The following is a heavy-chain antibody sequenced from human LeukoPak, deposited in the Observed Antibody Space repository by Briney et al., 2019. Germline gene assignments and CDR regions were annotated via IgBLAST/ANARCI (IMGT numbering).Heavy chain of an antibody. V-gene: IGHV3-21*01. CDR1: GFTFSSYS. CDR2: ISSSSSYI. CDR3: ARDGGSATVEPSGGYYYYGMDV. D-gene: IGHD4-11*01. Sequence: GGSLRLSCAASGFTFSSYSMNWVRQAPGKGLEWVSSISSSSSYIYYADSVKGRFTISRDNAKNSLYLQMNSLRAEDTAVYYCARDGGSATVEPSGGYYYYGMDVWGQGTTVTVSS. J-gene: IGHJ6*02.